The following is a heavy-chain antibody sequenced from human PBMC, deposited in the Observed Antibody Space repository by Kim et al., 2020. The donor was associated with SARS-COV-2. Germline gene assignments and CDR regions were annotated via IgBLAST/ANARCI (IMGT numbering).Heavy chain of an antibody. CDR3: ARETYYYGSGSYSGFDY. Sequence: ASVKVSCKASGYTFTSYYMHWVRQAPGQGLEWMGIINPSGGSTSYAQKFQGRVTMTRDTSTSTVYMELSSLRSEDTAVYYCARETYYYGSGSYSGFDYWGQGTLVTVSS. CDR2: INPSGGST. CDR1: GYTFTSYY. J-gene: IGHJ4*02. V-gene: IGHV1-46*01. D-gene: IGHD3-10*01.